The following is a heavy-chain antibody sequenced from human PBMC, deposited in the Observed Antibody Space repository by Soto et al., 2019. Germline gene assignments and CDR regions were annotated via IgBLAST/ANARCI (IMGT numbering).Heavy chain of an antibody. CDR2: IIPIFGTA. D-gene: IGHD3-22*01. J-gene: IGHJ4*02. V-gene: IGHV1-69*13. CDR3: ARRRTYYYDSSGYYSFDY. Sequence: SVKVSCKASGGTFSSYAISWVRQAPGQGLEWMGGIIPIFGTANYAQKFQGRVTITADESTSTAYMELSSLRSEDTAVYYCARRRTYYYDSSGYYSFDYWGQGTLVTVSS. CDR1: GGTFSSYA.